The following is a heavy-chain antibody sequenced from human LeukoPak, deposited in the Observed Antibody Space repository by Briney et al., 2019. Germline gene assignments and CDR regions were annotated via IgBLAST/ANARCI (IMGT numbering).Heavy chain of an antibody. V-gene: IGHV4-59*08. J-gene: IGHJ4*02. CDR3: ARLKYGDYGLYYFDY. CDR1: GASISSYY. Sequence: SETLSLTCTVSGASISSYYWSWIRQPPGKGLEWIGYIYYSGNTNSNPSLKSRVTISVDTSKNQFSLKLSSVTAADTAVYYCARLKYGDYGLYYFDYWGQGTLVTVSS. CDR2: IYYSGNT. D-gene: IGHD4-17*01.